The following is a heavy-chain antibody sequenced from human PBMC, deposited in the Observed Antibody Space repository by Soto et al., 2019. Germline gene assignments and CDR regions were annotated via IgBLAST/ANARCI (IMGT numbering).Heavy chain of an antibody. V-gene: IGHV1-69*13. Sequence: SVKVSCKASGGTFSSYAISWVRQAPGQGLEWMGGIIPIFGTANYAQKFQGRVTITADESTSTAYMKLTSVTAADTAVYYCARFSGWYSAFDYWGQGTPVTVSS. CDR3: ARFSGWYSAFDY. CDR2: IIPIFGTA. J-gene: IGHJ4*02. D-gene: IGHD6-19*01. CDR1: GGTFSSYA.